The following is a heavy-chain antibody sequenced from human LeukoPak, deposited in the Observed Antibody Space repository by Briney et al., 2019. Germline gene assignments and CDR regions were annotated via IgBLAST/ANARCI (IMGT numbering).Heavy chain of an antibody. D-gene: IGHD5-18*01. Sequence: ASVKLSCKASGYTFTSYDINWVRQATGQGLEWMGWMNPNSGNTGYAQKFQGRVTMTRNTPISTAYMELSSLRSEDTAVYYCARAVVDTAMVIDYWGQGTLVTVSS. V-gene: IGHV1-8*02. CDR3: ARAVVDTAMVIDY. CDR1: GYTFTSYD. J-gene: IGHJ4*02. CDR2: MNPNSGNT.